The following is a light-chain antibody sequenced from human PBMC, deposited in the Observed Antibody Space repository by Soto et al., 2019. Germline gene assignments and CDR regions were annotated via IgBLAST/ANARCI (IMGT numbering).Light chain of an antibody. CDR2: GAS. CDR1: QSVSSTY. V-gene: IGKV3-20*01. CDR3: QQYGRSPPFT. Sequence: EIVLTQSPGTLSLSPGERATLSCRASQSVSSTYIAWYQQNPGQAPRLLIYGASRRATGIPDRFSGSGSGTDFTLTSSRLEPEDFAVYFCQQYGRSPPFTFGQGTKVEIK. J-gene: IGKJ2*01.